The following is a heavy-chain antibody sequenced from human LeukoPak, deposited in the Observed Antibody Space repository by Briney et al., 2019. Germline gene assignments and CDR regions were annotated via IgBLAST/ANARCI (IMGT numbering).Heavy chain of an antibody. J-gene: IGHJ6*03. D-gene: IGHD3-10*01. Sequence: GGSLRLSCAASGLTFRSYDMNWVRQAPGKGLEWVSYISSSGSTTFYADSVKGRFTISRDNAKNSLYLQMNSLRAEDTAIYYCARDQYGSGDGYYMDVWGKGTTVTISS. CDR1: GLTFRSYD. V-gene: IGHV3-48*03. CDR2: ISSSGSTT. CDR3: ARDQYGSGDGYYMDV.